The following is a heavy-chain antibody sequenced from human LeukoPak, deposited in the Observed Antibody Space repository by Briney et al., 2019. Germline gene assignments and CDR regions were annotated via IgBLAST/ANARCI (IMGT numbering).Heavy chain of an antibody. CDR3: ARGSSSWFGEGNFDY. J-gene: IGHJ4*02. D-gene: IGHD6-13*01. V-gene: IGHV3-23*01. CDR2: IRGSGGST. Sequence: GGSLRLSCAASGFTFSSYAMSWVRQAPGKGLEWVSAIRGSGGSTYYAGSVKGRFTISRDNSKNTLYLQMNSLRAEDTAVYYCARGSSSWFGEGNFDYWGQGTLVTVSS. CDR1: GFTFSSYA.